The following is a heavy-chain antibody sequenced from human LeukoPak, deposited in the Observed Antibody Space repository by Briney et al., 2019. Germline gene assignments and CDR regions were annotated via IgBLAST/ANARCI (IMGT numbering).Heavy chain of an antibody. Sequence: GGSLRLTCGASGFALSSYGMHWVRQAPGKGLEWVAFIRYDGNSKYYVDSVKGRFTISRDNSKHTLYLQMNSLRAEDTAVYYCAKETYDAFDIWGQGTTVTVSS. CDR2: IRYDGNSK. CDR1: GFALSSYG. CDR3: AKETYDAFDI. J-gene: IGHJ3*02. V-gene: IGHV3-30*02.